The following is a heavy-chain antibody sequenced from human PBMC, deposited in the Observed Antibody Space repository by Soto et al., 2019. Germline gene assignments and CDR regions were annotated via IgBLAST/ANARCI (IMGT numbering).Heavy chain of an antibody. CDR1: GFTFSSYA. D-gene: IGHD6-13*01. V-gene: IGHV3-64D*08. CDR2: ISSNGGST. Sequence: GESLKISCSASGFTFSSYAMHWVRQAPGKGLEYVSAISSNGGSTYYADSVKGRFTISRDNSKNTLYLQMSSLRAEDTAVYYCVKTRKLEAARFDYWGQGTLVTVSS. CDR3: VKTRKLEAARFDY. J-gene: IGHJ4*02.